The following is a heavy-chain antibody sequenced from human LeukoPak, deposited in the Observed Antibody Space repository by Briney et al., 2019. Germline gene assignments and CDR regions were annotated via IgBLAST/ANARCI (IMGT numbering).Heavy chain of an antibody. Sequence: GGSLRLSCAASGFTFSNYAMNWVRQAPGKGLEWVSSIHHNGRSTYYPDSVKGRFTISRDNSKNNLYLQMNSLRAEDTAVYYCAKGGKWDVTPFDYWGQGTLVTVSS. CDR3: AKGGKWDVTPFDY. J-gene: IGHJ4*02. CDR1: GFTFSNYA. V-gene: IGHV3-23*05. D-gene: IGHD1-26*01. CDR2: IHHNGRST.